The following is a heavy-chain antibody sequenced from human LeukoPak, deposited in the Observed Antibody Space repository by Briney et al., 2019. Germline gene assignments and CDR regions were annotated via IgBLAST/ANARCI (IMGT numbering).Heavy chain of an antibody. CDR3: AKSKDYDILTGLT. V-gene: IGHV3-23*01. CDR2: ISGSGGST. D-gene: IGHD3-9*01. J-gene: IGHJ5*02. Sequence: SGGSLRLSCAASGFTFSSYAMSWVRQAPGKGLEWVSAISGSGGSTYYADSVKGRFTISRDNSKNTLYLQMNSLRAEDTAVYYCAKSKDYDILTGLTWGQGTLVTVSS. CDR1: GFTFSSYA.